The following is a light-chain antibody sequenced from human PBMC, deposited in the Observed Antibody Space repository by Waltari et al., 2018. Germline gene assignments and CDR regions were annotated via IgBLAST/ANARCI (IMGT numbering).Light chain of an antibody. Sequence: EIVLPHSPGTLSLSPGEIATLSCRASQSVSRFLAWFQQKPGQTPRLLIYVASNRATGIPARFSGSGSGTDFTLTISRLDPEDFAVYYCRQSEISFPLSFGGGTKVEIK. J-gene: IGKJ4*01. CDR2: VAS. CDR3: RQSEISFPLS. V-gene: IGKV3-20*01. CDR1: QSVSRF.